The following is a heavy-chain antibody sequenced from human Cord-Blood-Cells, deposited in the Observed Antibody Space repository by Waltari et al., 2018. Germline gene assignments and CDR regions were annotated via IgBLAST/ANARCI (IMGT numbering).Heavy chain of an antibody. J-gene: IGHJ4*02. V-gene: IGHV3-30*18. D-gene: IGHD6-19*01. Sequence: QVQLVESGGGVVQPGRSLRLSCAASGFTFRSYGMHWVRQALGKGLVWVAVISYDGSNKYYADSVKGRFTISRDNSKNTLYLQMNSLRAEDTAVYYCAKDGGIAVAGTYFDYWGQGTLVTVSS. CDR3: AKDGGIAVAGTYFDY. CDR1: GFTFRSYG. CDR2: ISYDGSNK.